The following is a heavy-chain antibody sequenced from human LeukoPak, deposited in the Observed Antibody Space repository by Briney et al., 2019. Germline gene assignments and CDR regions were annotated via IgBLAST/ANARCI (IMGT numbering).Heavy chain of an antibody. CDR1: GFTFSSCT. CDR3: ANFPRYCSSTSCYARDY. D-gene: IGHD2-2*01. Sequence: GASLRLSWAADGFTFSSCTLNWVRQAPGKGLGWVAFIRYDGSNKYYADSVKGRFTSSRDNSKNTLYLQMNSLRAEDTAVYYCANFPRYCSSTSCYARDYWGQGTLVTVSS. J-gene: IGHJ4*02. V-gene: IGHV3-30*02. CDR2: IRYDGSNK.